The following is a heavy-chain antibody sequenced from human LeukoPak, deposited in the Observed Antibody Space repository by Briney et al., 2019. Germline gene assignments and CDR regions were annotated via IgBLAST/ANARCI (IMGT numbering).Heavy chain of an antibody. V-gene: IGHV3-30*02. D-gene: IGHD6-13*01. CDR3: AKGGTSSWHSFDY. CDR2: IRYDGSNK. Sequence: GGSLRLSCAASGFTFSSYGMHWVRQAPGKGLEWVVFIRYDGSNKYYADSVKGRFTISRDNSKNTLYLQMNSLRAEDTAVYYCAKGGTSSWHSFDYWGQGTLVTVSS. J-gene: IGHJ4*02. CDR1: GFTFSSYG.